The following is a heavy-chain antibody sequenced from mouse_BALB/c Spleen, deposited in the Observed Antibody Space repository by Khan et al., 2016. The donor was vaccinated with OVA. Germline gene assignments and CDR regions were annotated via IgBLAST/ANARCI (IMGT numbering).Heavy chain of an antibody. CDR1: GYTFTNYG. D-gene: IGHD4-1*02. V-gene: IGHV9-3-1*01. Sequence: QIQLVQSGPELKKSGETVKISCTASGYTFTNYGMNWVKQAPGKGLKWMGWINTYTGQPTYPDEFKGRFAFSLETSASTAYLQINNLNNEDTATYFCARSNSYWYFDVWGAGTTVIVSS. CDR2: INTYTGQP. J-gene: IGHJ1*01. CDR3: ARSNSYWYFDV.